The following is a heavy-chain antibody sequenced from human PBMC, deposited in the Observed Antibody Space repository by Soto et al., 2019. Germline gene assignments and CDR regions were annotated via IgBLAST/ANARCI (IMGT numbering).Heavy chain of an antibody. V-gene: IGHV2-70*01. J-gene: IGHJ4*02. CDR1: GFSLSTRAMC. CDR2: INWDDDK. Sequence: SGPTLVNPTQTLTLTCTFSGFSLSTRAMCVSWIRQSPGKALEWLALINWDDDKYYNTSLKTRLTISKDTSKNQVVLTMTNMDPVDTATYYCARIPGYYGSQSYTFFDYWGPGTLVTVSS. D-gene: IGHD3-10*01. CDR3: ARIPGYYGSQSYTFFDY.